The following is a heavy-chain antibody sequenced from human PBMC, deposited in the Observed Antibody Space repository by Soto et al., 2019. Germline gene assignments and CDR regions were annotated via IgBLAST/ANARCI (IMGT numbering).Heavy chain of an antibody. Sequence: QVQLVQSGAEVKKPGSSVKVSCKASGGTFSSYTISWVRQAPGQGLEWMGRIIPILGIANYAQKFQGRVTITADKSTSTAYMELSSLRSEDTAVYYCARDRECSSTWGEMGVCAFDIWGQGTMVTVSS. D-gene: IGHD2-2*01. V-gene: IGHV1-69*08. CDR1: GGTFSSYT. CDR2: IIPILGIA. J-gene: IGHJ3*02. CDR3: ARDRECSSTWGEMGVCAFDI.